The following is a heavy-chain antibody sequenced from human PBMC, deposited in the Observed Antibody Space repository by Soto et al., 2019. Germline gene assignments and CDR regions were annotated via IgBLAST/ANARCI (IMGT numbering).Heavy chain of an antibody. V-gene: IGHV1-69*13. D-gene: IGHD6-13*01. J-gene: IGHJ6*02. CDR3: ASGGPAAAAGDYYYYGMDV. CDR1: GYTFTSYA. Sequence: SVKVSCKASGYTFTSYAISWVRQAPGQGLEWMGGINPIFGTANYAQKFQGRVTITADESTSTAYMELSSLRSEDTAEYYCASGGPAAAAGDYYYYGMDVWGQGTTVTVSS. CDR2: INPIFGTA.